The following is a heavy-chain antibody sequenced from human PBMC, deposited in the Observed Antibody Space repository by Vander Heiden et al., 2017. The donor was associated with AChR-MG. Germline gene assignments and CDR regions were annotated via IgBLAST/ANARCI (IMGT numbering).Heavy chain of an antibody. CDR3: ARVGGVVVPAAIPAFDI. CDR1: GYTFTSYD. D-gene: IGHD2-2*01. CDR2: INAGNGNT. J-gene: IGHJ3*02. V-gene: IGHV1-3*01. Sequence: QVQLVQSGAEVKKPGASVKVSCKASGYTFTSYDMHWVSQAPGQRLEWMGWINAGNGNTKYSQKFQGRVTITRDTSASTAYMELSSLRSEDTAVYYCARVGGVVVPAAIPAFDIWVQGTMVTVSS.